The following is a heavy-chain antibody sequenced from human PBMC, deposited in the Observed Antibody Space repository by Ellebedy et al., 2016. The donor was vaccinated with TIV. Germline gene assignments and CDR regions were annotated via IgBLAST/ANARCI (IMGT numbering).Heavy chain of an antibody. J-gene: IGHJ4*02. CDR1: GYTFSIYG. D-gene: IGHD1-26*01. V-gene: IGHV1-18*04. CDR2: ISPYNGNT. Sequence: ASVKVSCKASGYTFSIYGISWARQAPGQGLEWMGWISPYNGNTNYAQKIQDRFKMTTDTFTDTAYMELRSLRSDDTAVYYCARTQVGATSGDYWGQGTLVTVSS. CDR3: ARTQVGATSGDY.